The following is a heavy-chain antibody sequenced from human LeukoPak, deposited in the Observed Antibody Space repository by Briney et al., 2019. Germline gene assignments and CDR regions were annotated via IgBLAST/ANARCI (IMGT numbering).Heavy chain of an antibody. Sequence: GGSLRLSCAASGFTFSNYYMHWVRQAPGKGLVWVSHINGDGSTTGYADSVKGRFIISRDNSKNTLYLQMNSLRAEDTAVYYCARDPQFPDNYYYYMDVWGKGTTVTVSS. CDR3: ARDPQFPDNYYYYMDV. CDR2: INGDGSTT. V-gene: IGHV3-74*01. CDR1: GFTFSNYY. D-gene: IGHD1-14*01. J-gene: IGHJ6*03.